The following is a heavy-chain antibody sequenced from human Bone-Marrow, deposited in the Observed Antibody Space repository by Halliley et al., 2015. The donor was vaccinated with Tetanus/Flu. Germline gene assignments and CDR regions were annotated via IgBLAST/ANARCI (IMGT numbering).Heavy chain of an antibody. CDR2: IYYSGSI. V-gene: IGHV4-31*03. Sequence: TLSLTCTVSGAFIRSGGYYWSWIRQHPGKGLEWIGYIYYSGSIYYNASLKSRVTISVDTSKNQFSLKLRSVTAADTAVYYCARSSLFPQESVYYSDYWGQGTLVTLSS. CDR1: GAFIRSGGYY. CDR3: ARSSLFPQESVYYSDY. J-gene: IGHJ4*02. D-gene: IGHD2-21*01.